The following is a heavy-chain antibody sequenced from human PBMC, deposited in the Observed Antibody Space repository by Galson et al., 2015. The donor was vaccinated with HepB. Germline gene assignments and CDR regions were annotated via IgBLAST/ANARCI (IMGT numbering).Heavy chain of an antibody. CDR3: ASSVSSWYFKGYFDL. CDR1: GFTFSSYA. Sequence: SLRLSCAASGFTFSSYAMHWVRQAPGKGLEYVSAISSNGGSTYYANSVKGRFTISRDNSKNTLYLQMGSLRAEDMAVYYCASSVSSWYFKGYFDLWGRGTLVTVSS. D-gene: IGHD6-13*01. CDR2: ISSNGGST. V-gene: IGHV3-64*01. J-gene: IGHJ2*01.